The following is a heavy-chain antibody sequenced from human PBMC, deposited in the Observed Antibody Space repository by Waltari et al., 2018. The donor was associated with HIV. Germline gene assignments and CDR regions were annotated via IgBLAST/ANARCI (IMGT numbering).Heavy chain of an antibody. J-gene: IGHJ5*02. D-gene: IGHD6-13*01. Sequence: QLQLQESGPGLVKPSETLSLTCTVSGGSIRNTISYWGWIRQSPGKGLEWIGTTYHSGTTYYNPSLKSRVTISVTTSKNQFTLRLSSVTAADTAFYYCARVKTGSWQNFFDPWGQGTLVTVSS. CDR3: ARVKTGSWQNFFDP. V-gene: IGHV4-39*07. CDR2: TYHSGTT. CDR1: GGSIRNTISY.